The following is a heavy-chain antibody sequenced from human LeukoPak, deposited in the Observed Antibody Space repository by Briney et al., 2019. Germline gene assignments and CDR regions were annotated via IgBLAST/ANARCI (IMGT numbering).Heavy chain of an antibody. V-gene: IGHV7-4-1*02. CDR2: INTNTGNP. CDR1: GYTFTSYA. D-gene: IGHD3-9*01. Sequence: GASVKVSCKASGYTFTSYAMNWVRQAPGQGLEWMGWINTNTGNPTYAQGFTGRFVFSLDTSVSTAYLQISSLKAEDTAVYYCARAQVRYFDWFGWFDPWGQGTLVTVSS. CDR3: ARAQVRYFDWFGWFDP. J-gene: IGHJ5*02.